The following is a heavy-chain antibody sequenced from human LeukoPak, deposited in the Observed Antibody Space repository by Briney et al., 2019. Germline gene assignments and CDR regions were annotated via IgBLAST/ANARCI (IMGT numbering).Heavy chain of an antibody. D-gene: IGHD2-2*01. CDR1: GGSISSYY. Sequence: SETLSLTCTVSGGSISSYYWSWIRQPPGKGLEWIGYIYYSGSTNYNPSLKSRVTISVDTSKNQFSLKLSSVTAADTAVYYCARGGVVPAAMLVYWGQGTLVTVSS. J-gene: IGHJ4*02. CDR3: ARGGVVPAAMLVY. CDR2: IYYSGST. V-gene: IGHV4-59*01.